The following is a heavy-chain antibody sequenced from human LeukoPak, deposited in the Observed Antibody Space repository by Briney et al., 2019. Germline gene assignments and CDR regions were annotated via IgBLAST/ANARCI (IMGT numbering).Heavy chain of an antibody. D-gene: IGHD5-12*01. V-gene: IGHV4-34*01. CDR3: ARGEWLRSWFGY. Sequence: SETLSLTCAVYGGSFSGYYWSWIRQPPGKGLEWIGEINHSGSTNYNPSLKSRVTISVDTSKNQFPLKLSSVTAADTAVYYCARGEWLRSWFGYWGQGTLVTVSS. CDR1: GGSFSGYY. J-gene: IGHJ4*02. CDR2: INHSGST.